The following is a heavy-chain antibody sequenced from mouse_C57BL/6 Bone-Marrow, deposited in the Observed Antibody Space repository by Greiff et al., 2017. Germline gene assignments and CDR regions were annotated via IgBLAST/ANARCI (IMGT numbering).Heavy chain of an antibody. CDR1: GYTFTDYE. Sequence: VQRVESGAELVRPGASVTLSCKASGYTFTDYEMHWVKQTPVHGLEWIGAIDPETGGTAYNQKFKGKAILTADKSSSTAYMELRSLTSEDSAVYYCTRGGYHAMDYWGQGTSVTVSS. CDR3: TRGGYHAMDY. J-gene: IGHJ4*01. V-gene: IGHV1-15*01. CDR2: IDPETGGT.